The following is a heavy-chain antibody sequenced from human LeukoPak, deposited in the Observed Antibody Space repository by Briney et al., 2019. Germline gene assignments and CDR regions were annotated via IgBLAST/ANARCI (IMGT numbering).Heavy chain of an antibody. J-gene: IGHJ5*02. CDR1: GGSISSGDYY. D-gene: IGHD4-17*01. CDR2: IYYSGST. V-gene: IGHV4-30-4*01. CDR3: ARGDISYGDPWFDP. Sequence: PSQTLSLTCTVSGGSISSGDYYWRWIRQPPGKGLEWIGYIYYSGSTYYNPSLKSRVTISVDTSKNQFSLKLSSVTAADTAVYYCARGDISYGDPWFDPWGQGTLVTVSS.